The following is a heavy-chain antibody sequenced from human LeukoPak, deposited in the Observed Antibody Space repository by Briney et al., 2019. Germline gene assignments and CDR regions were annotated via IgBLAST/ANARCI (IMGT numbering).Heavy chain of an antibody. CDR3: AKVLGYYYDSSGYYREDYFDY. CDR2: ISGSGGST. V-gene: IGHV3-23*01. CDR1: GFTFSSYA. J-gene: IGHJ4*02. D-gene: IGHD3-22*01. Sequence: GGSLRLSCAASGFTFSSYAMSWVRQAPGKGLEWVSAISGSGGSTYYADSVKGRFTISRDNSKNTLYLQMNSLRAEDTAVYYCAKVLGYYYDSSGYYREDYFDYWGQGTLVTVSS.